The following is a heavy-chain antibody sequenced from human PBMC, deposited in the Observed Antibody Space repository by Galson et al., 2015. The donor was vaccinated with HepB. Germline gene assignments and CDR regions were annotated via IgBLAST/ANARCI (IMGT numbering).Heavy chain of an antibody. CDR3: AKDIYRSSTSCLFDY. J-gene: IGHJ4*02. D-gene: IGHD2-2*01. V-gene: IGHV3-43*01. CDR1: GFTFDDYT. CDR2: ISWDGGST. Sequence: SLRLSCAASGFTFDDYTMHWVRQAPGKGLEWVSLISWDGGSTYYADSVKGRFTISRDNSKNSLYLQMNSLRTEDTALYYCAKDIYRSSTSCLFDYWGQGTLVTVSS.